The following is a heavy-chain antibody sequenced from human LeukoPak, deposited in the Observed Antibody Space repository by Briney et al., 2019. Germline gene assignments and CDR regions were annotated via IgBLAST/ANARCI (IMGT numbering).Heavy chain of an antibody. Sequence: ASVEVSCKASGYTFSSYDINWVRQATGQGLEWMGWMNPNSGNTGYAQKFQGRVTMTRNTSISTAYMELSSLRSEDSAVYYCARAWVMTRLGDALDIWGQGTMVTVSS. J-gene: IGHJ3*02. CDR1: GYTFSSYD. D-gene: IGHD7-27*01. V-gene: IGHV1-8*01. CDR3: ARAWVMTRLGDALDI. CDR2: MNPNSGNT.